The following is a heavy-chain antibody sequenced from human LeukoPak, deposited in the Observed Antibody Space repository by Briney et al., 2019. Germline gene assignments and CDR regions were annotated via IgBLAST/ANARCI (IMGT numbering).Heavy chain of an antibody. CDR2: ISYDGSNQ. Sequence: GRSLRLSRAASGFPFSSFGMHWVRPPPGRGLEWGAVISYDGSNQYYADPVKGRFTISKDNSKNTLYLQMNSLRAEDRAVYYCAGFGGSCFAFDIWGQGTMVTVSS. CDR1: GFPFSSFG. CDR3: AGFGGSCFAFDI. V-gene: IGHV3-30*03. J-gene: IGHJ3*02. D-gene: IGHD3-10*01.